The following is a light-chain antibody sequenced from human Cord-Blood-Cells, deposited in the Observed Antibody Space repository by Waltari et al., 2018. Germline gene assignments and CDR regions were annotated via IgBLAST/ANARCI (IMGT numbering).Light chain of an antibody. J-gene: IGKJ1*01. Sequence: IVMTQSPATLSVSPGERATLSCRASQSVSSNLARYQQKPGQAPRLLIYGASTRATGIPARFSGSGAGTEVNLTISSLHFVDFAVYYSQQYNNGPRTFGQGTKVGIK. V-gene: IGKV3-15*01. CDR2: GAS. CDR3: QQYNNGPRT. CDR1: QSVSSN.